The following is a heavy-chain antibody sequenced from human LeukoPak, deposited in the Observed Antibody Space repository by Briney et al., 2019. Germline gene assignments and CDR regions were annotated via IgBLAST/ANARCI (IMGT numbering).Heavy chain of an antibody. D-gene: IGHD3-9*01. CDR2: IYYSRST. J-gene: IGHJ6*03. Sequence: SETLSLTCTVSGGSISSYYWSWIRQPPGKGLEWIGYIYYSRSTNYNPSLKSRVTISVDTSKNQFSLKLSSVTAADTAVYYCARKGHYDILTGYSDGYYMDVWGKGTTVTVSS. CDR1: GGSISSYY. V-gene: IGHV4-59*01. CDR3: ARKGHYDILTGYSDGYYMDV.